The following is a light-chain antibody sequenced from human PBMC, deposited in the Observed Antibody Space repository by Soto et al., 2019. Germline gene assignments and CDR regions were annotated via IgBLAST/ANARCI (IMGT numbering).Light chain of an antibody. CDR2: DVS. J-gene: IGLJ2*01. V-gene: IGLV2-11*01. Sequence: QSALTQPRSVSGSPGQSVTISCTGTSSDVGGYNYVSWYQQHPGKAPKLMIYDVSERLSGVPDRFSGSKSGNTASLTISGLQAEDEADYYCCSYAGSYTVVFGGGTKLTVL. CDR3: CSYAGSYTVV. CDR1: SSDVGGYNY.